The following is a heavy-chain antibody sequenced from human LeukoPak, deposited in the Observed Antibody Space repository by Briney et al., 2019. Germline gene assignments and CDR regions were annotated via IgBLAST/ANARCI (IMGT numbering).Heavy chain of an antibody. J-gene: IGHJ4*02. CDR3: ARLVGGTGDFDY. Sequence: PSQTLSLTCTVSGGSISSGGYYWSWVRQHPGKGLEWIGYIYYSGSTYYNPSLKSRVTISVDTSKTQFSLKLSSVTAADTAVYYCARLVGGTGDFDYWGQGTLVTVSS. CDR2: IYYSGST. CDR1: GGSISSGGYY. V-gene: IGHV4-31*03. D-gene: IGHD2-21*01.